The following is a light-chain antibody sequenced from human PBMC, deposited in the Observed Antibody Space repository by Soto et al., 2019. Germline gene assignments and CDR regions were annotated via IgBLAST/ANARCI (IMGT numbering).Light chain of an antibody. J-gene: IGLJ1*01. CDR3: SSYTSSSTRV. Sequence: QSALTQPASVSGSPGQSITISCTGTSRDVGGYNYVSWYQQHPGKAPKLMIYDVSNRPSGVSNRFSGSKSGNTASLTISGLQAEHEADYYCSSYTSSSTRVFGTGTKVTVL. CDR2: DVS. CDR1: SRDVGGYNY. V-gene: IGLV2-14*01.